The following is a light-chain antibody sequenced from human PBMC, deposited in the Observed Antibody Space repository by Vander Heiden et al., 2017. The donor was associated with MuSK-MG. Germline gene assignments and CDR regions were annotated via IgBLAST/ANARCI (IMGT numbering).Light chain of an antibody. CDR2: AAS. V-gene: IGKV1-39*01. CDR3: QQSYSTPPT. J-gene: IGKJ4*01. CDR1: QSISSY. Sequence: DILMTSSPRSLSASVGDRVTITCRASQSISSYLNWYQQKPGKAPKLLIYAASSLQSGVPSRFSGSGSGTDFTLTISSLQPEDFATYYCQQSYSTPPTFGGGTKVEIK.